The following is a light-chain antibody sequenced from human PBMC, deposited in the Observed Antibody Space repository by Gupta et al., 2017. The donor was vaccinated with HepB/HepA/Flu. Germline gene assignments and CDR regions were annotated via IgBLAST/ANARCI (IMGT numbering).Light chain of an antibody. Sequence: EIVLTQSPGTLSLSPGEKATLSCRASQSFSSYLAWYQRKPGQAPRLLIYDASSRATGIPDSFSGSGSGTDFTLTISRLEPDDFAVYYCHQYDISPRTFGQGTKVEIK. V-gene: IGKV3-20*01. CDR1: QSFSSY. CDR3: HQYDISPRT. J-gene: IGKJ1*01. CDR2: DAS.